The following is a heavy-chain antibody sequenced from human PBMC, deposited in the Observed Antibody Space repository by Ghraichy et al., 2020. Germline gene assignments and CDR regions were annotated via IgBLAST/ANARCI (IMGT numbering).Heavy chain of an antibody. CDR3: AQRLVTWDISWFDP. J-gene: IGHJ5*02. D-gene: IGHD1-26*01. V-gene: IGHV4-39*07. CDR2: FYFGGSYSGST. CDR1: GGSINSPDYY. Sequence: SETLSLTCSVSGGSINSPDYYRAWFRLPPGKGLEWIGSFYFGGSYSGSTFYNPSLQTRVNILVDTSKKQFSLKLNSMTAADTAMYYCAQRLVTWDISWFDPWGHGILVTVSS.